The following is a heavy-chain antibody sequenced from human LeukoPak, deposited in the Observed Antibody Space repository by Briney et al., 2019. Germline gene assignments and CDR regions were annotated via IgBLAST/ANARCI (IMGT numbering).Heavy chain of an antibody. Sequence: GGSLRLSCAASGFTFSSYAMSWVRQAPGKGLEWVSGINTSGGSTAYADSVKGRFTISRDNPRNTLYMQMNSLRAEDTALHYCAIMHPYYDGNGYWVEWGQRTLVTVS. D-gene: IGHD3-22*01. V-gene: IGHV3-23*01. CDR1: GFTFSSYA. CDR2: INTSGGST. CDR3: AIMHPYYDGNGYWVE. J-gene: IGHJ4*02.